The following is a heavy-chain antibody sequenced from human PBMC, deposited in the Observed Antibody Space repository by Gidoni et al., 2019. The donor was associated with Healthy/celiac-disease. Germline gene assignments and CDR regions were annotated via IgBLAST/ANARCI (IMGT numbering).Heavy chain of an antibody. CDR1: GGTFSSYA. CDR2: IIPILWTA. J-gene: IGHJ6*02. Sequence: QVQLVQSGAEVKKPGSSVKVSCKASGGTFSSYAISWVRQAPGQGREWMGGIIPILWTANDAQEVPGRVTITADETTGTTYSGRGNLRSEDTAVYYFARAAPPPPYGFYYYYGMDVWGQGTTVTVSS. D-gene: IGHD3-10*01. V-gene: IGHV1-69*01. CDR3: ARAAPPPPYGFYYYYGMDV.